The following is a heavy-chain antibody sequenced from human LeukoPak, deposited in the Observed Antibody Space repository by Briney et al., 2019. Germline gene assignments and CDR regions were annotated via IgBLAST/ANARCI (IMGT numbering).Heavy chain of an antibody. V-gene: IGHV3-7*04. D-gene: IGHD1-7*01. J-gene: IGHJ4*02. Sequence: GGSLRLFCAASGFTFSNYWMSWVRQAPGKGLEWVANIKQDGSEKDCVDSVKGRFTISRDNAKNSLYLQMNSLRAEDTAVYYCARGYGTYGYWGQGTLVTVSS. CDR3: ARGYGTYGY. CDR2: IKQDGSEK. CDR1: GFTFSNYW.